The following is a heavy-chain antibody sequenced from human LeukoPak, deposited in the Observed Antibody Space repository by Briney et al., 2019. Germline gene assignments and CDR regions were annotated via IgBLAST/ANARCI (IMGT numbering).Heavy chain of an antibody. J-gene: IGHJ3*02. Sequence: PGGSLRLSCAASGFTFNNYNMDWVRQAPGKGLEWVSSISSGSSYIYYADSVKGRFTISRDDAKNPLYLQMNSLRAEDTAVYYCARQLAGPRYDTFDIWGQGTMVTVSS. CDR2: ISSGSSYI. CDR3: ARQLAGPRYDTFDI. CDR1: GFTFNNYN. D-gene: IGHD5-18*01. V-gene: IGHV3-21*01.